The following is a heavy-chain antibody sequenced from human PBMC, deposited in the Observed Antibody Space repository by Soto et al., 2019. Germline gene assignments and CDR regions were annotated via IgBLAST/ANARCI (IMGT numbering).Heavy chain of an antibody. CDR1: GYTFTSYA. Sequence: GASVKVSCKASGYTFTSYAMHWVRQAPGQRLEWMGWINAGNGNTKYSQKFQGRVTITRDTSASTAYMELSSLRSEDTAVYYCARTVIIAVAVRRWFDPWGQGTLVTVSS. CDR2: INAGNGNT. V-gene: IGHV1-3*01. J-gene: IGHJ5*02. D-gene: IGHD6-19*01. CDR3: ARTVIIAVAVRRWFDP.